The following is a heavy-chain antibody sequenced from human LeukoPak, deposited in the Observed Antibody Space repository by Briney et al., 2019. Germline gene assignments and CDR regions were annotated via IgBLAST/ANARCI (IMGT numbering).Heavy chain of an antibody. V-gene: IGHV4-61*01. CDR1: GGSVSSGSYS. J-gene: IGHJ4*02. CDR2: IYYTGRA. Sequence: SETLSLTRTVSGGSVSSGSYSWTWIRQPPGKGLECIGYIYYTGRASYNPYLQSRVAMSVDTSKNQFSLKLSSVTAADTAVYYCARVWDREVKYFDYWGPGTPVTVSS. CDR3: ARVWDREVKYFDY. D-gene: IGHD1-26*01.